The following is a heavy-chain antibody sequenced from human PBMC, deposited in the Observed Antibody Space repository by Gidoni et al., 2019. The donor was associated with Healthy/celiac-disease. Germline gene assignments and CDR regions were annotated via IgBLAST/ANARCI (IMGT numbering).Heavy chain of an antibody. Sequence: QVQLVESGGGLVKPGGSLRLSCAASGFTFSDYYMSWIRQAPGKGLEWVSYISSSSSYTNYADSVKGRFTISRDNAKNSLYLQMNSLRAEDTAVYYCVRGDYVWGSYRSATHFDYWGQGTLVTVSS. V-gene: IGHV3-11*06. CDR2: ISSSSSYT. CDR1: GFTFSDYY. D-gene: IGHD3-16*02. CDR3: VRGDYVWGSYRSATHFDY. J-gene: IGHJ4*02.